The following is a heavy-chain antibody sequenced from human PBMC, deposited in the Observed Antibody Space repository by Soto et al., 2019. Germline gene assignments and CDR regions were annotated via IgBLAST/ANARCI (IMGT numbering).Heavy chain of an antibody. V-gene: IGHV3-9*01. D-gene: IGHD6-19*01. CDR1: GFTFDDYA. Sequence: GGSLRLSCAASGFTFDDYAMHWVRQAPGKGLEWVSGISWNSGSIGYADSVKGRFTISRDNAKNSLYLQMNSLRAEDTALYYCAKDMARSGWYGNLPFDYWGQGTLVTVSS. CDR2: ISWNSGSI. CDR3: AKDMARSGWYGNLPFDY. J-gene: IGHJ4*02.